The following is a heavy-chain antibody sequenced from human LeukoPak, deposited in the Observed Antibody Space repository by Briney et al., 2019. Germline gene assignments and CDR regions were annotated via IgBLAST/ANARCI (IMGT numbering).Heavy chain of an antibody. J-gene: IGHJ4*02. D-gene: IGHD3-22*01. CDR3: ARDPRIKDHSSGYDDY. CDR2: IIPILGIA. V-gene: IGHV1-69*04. Sequence: SVKVSCKASGGTFSSYTISWVRQATGQGLEWRVRIIPILGIANYAQKFQGRVTITADKSTSTAYMELSSLRSEDTAVYYCARDPRIKDHSSGYDDYWGQGTLVTVSS. CDR1: GGTFSSYT.